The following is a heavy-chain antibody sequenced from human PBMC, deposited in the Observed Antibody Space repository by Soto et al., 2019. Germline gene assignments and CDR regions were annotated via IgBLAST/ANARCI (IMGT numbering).Heavy chain of an antibody. CDR2: IKQDGSEK. V-gene: IGHV3-7*01. CDR1: GFTFSSYW. J-gene: IGHJ6*02. D-gene: IGHD1-26*01. CDR3: ARAGNSGSYYYYYYYGMDV. Sequence: GGSLRLSCAASGFTFSSYWMSWVRQAPGKGLEWVANIKQDGSEKYYVDSVKGRFTISRDNAKNSLYLQMNSLRAEDTAVYSCARAGNSGSYYYYYYYGMDVWGQGTTVTVSS.